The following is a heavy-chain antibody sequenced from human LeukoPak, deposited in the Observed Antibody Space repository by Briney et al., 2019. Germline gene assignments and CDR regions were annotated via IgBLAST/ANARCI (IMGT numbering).Heavy chain of an antibody. J-gene: IGHJ4*02. CDR2: TYYRSTWYN. V-gene: IGHV6-1*01. CDR3: ARHRVVAGTREAFDC. Sequence: SQTLSLTCAISGDSVSSNSAAWNWIRQSPSRGLEWLGRTYYRSTWYNDYAVSVKSRITINPDTSRNQFSLQLNSMTPEDTGVYYCARHRVVAGTREAFDCWGQGTLVTVSS. CDR1: GDSVSSNSAA. D-gene: IGHD2-15*01.